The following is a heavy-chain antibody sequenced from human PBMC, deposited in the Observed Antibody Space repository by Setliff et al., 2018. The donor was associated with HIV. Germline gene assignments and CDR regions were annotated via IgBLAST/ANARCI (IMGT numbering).Heavy chain of an antibody. V-gene: IGHV1-2*06. J-gene: IGHJ4*02. CDR3: ARDGPAPLTTVVTPGDY. CDR2: INPNSGGT. Sequence: ASVKVSCKASGYTFTGYYMHWVRQAPGQGLEWMGRINPNSGGTNYAQKFQGRVTMTRDTSISTAYMELSRLRSDDAAVYYCARDGPAPLTTVVTPGDYWGQGTLVTVSS. CDR1: GYTFTGYY. D-gene: IGHD4-17*01.